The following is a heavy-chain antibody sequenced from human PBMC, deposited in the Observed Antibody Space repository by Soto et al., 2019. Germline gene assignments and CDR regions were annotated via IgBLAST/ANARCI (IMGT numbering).Heavy chain of an antibody. J-gene: IGHJ6*02. CDR3: AKGPVAAGSPNYHYGMDV. CDR1: GFTSNSYG. V-gene: IGHV3-30*18. CDR2: ISYHGINK. D-gene: IGHD6-13*01. Sequence: GGSLRLSCVASGFTSNSYGMHWVRQAPGKGLEWVAVISYHGINKDYADSVKGRFTISRDNSKNTLYLQVSSLRPEDTAEYYCAKGPVAAGSPNYHYGMDVWGQVTTVTVSS.